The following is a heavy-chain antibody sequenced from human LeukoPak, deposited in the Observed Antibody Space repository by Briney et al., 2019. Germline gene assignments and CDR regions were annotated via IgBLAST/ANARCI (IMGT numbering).Heavy chain of an antibody. D-gene: IGHD2-8*01. CDR3: ARDNGWADSSFDP. CDR2: IYYSGST. Sequence: SETLSLTCTVSGGSISSGDYYWSWIRQPPGKGLEWIGYIYYSGSTYYNPSLKSRVTISVDTSKNQFSLKLSSVTAADTAVYYCARDNGWADSSFDPWGQGTLVTVSS. J-gene: IGHJ5*02. V-gene: IGHV4-30-4*01. CDR1: GGSISSGDYY.